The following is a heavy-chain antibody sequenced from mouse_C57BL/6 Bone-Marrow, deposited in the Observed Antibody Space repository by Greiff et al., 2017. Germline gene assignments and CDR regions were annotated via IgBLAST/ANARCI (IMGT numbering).Heavy chain of an antibody. CDR3: ARWGTTVVGPFAY. J-gene: IGHJ3*01. D-gene: IGHD1-1*01. V-gene: IGHV1-54*01. CDR1: GYAFTNYL. Sequence: QVQLKQSGAELVRPGTSVKVSCKASGYAFTNYLIEWVKQRPGQGLEWIGVINPGSGGTNYNEKFKGKATLTADKSSSTAYMQLSSLTSEDSAVYFCARWGTTVVGPFAYWGQGTLVTVSA. CDR2: INPGSGGT.